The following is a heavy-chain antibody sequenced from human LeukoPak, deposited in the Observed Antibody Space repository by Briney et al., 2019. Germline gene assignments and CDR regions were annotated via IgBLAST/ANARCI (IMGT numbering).Heavy chain of an antibody. CDR3: AKNTQYSGYYDC. CDR1: GFTFSSYP. CDR2: ISDSGGIT. D-gene: IGHD6-6*01. Sequence: GGSLRLSCAASGFTFSSYPMTWVRQAPGKGPEWVSFISDSGGITYYADSVKGRFTISRDNSKNTLYLQMNSLRAEDTAVYYCAKNTQYSGYYDCWGQGTLVAVSS. J-gene: IGHJ4*02. V-gene: IGHV3-23*01.